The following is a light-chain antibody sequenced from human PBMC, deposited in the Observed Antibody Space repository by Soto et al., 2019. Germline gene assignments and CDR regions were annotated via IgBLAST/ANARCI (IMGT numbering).Light chain of an antibody. J-gene: IGKJ2*01. CDR2: AAS. V-gene: IGKV1-39*01. Sequence: DIQMTQSPSSLSASVGDRVTITCRASHSISTYLNWYQQKPGKAPKLLMYAASSLQSGVPSRFSGSGSGTDFTLTISRLQPEDFATYYCQQSYSTPFMYTFGQGTKLEIK. CDR1: HSISTY. CDR3: QQSYSTPFMYT.